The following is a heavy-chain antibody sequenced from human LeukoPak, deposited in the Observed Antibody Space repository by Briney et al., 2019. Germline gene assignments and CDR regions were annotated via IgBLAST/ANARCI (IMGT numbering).Heavy chain of an antibody. CDR3: ATPGIAAAGSTWYYGMDV. D-gene: IGHD6-13*01. CDR2: FDPEDGET. J-gene: IGHJ6*02. V-gene: IGHV1-24*01. Sequence: ASVKVSCKVSGYTLTELSMHWVRQAPGKGLEWMGGFDPEDGETIYAQKFQGRVAMTEDTSTDTAYMELSSPRSEDTAVYYCATPGIAAAGSTWYYGMDVWGQGTTVTVSS. CDR1: GYTLTELS.